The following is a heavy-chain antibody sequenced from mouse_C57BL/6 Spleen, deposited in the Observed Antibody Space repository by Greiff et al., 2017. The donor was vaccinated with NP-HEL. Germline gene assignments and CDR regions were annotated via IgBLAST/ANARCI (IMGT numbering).Heavy chain of an antibody. CDR3: ARYHYYGSSYVGAMDY. CDR2: INPGSGGT. D-gene: IGHD1-1*01. Sequence: LVESGAELVRPGTSVKVSCKASGYAFTNYLIEWVKQRPGQGLEWIGVINPGSGGTNYNEKFKGKATLTADKSSSTAYMQLSSLTSEDSAVYFCARYHYYGSSYVGAMDYWGQGTSVTVSS. V-gene: IGHV1-54*01. CDR1: GYAFTNYL. J-gene: IGHJ4*01.